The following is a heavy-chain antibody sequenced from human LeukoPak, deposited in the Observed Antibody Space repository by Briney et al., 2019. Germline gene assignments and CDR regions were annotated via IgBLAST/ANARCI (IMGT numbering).Heavy chain of an antibody. CDR2: ISWNSGSI. J-gene: IGHJ4*02. V-gene: IGHV3-9*01. CDR1: GFTFDDYA. CDR3: AKAHDYGDYFDY. Sequence: PGGSLRLSCAASGFTFDDYAMHWVRQAPGKGLEWVSGISWNSGSIGYADSVKGRFTISRDNAKNSLYLQMNSLRAEDTALYYCAKAHDYGDYFDYWGQGTLDTVSS. D-gene: IGHD4-17*01.